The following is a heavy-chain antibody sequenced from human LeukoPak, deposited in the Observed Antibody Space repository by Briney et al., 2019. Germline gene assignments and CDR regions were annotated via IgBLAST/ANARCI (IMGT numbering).Heavy chain of an antibody. CDR1: GFTFSSYE. J-gene: IGHJ4*02. V-gene: IGHV3-48*03. Sequence: QPGGSLRLSCAASGFTFSSYEMNWVRQAPGKGLEWVSYISSSGSTIYCADSVKGRFTISRDNAKNSLYLQMNSLRAEDTAVYYCARGGLSFDYWGQGTLVTVSS. D-gene: IGHD2/OR15-2a*01. CDR3: ARGGLSFDY. CDR2: ISSSGSTI.